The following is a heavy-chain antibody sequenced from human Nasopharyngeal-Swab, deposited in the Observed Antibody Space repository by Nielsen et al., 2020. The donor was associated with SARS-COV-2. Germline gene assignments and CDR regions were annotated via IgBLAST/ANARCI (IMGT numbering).Heavy chain of an antibody. CDR2: ISWNSGSI. V-gene: IGHV3-9*01. CDR3: AKELDIVVVPAAYGFGYYGMDV. CDR1: GFTFDDYA. D-gene: IGHD2-2*03. J-gene: IGHJ6*02. Sequence: LSLTCAASGFTFDDYAMHWVRQAPGKGLEWVSGISWNSGSIGYADSVKGRFTISRDNAKNSLYLQMNSLRAEDTALYYCAKELDIVVVPAAYGFGYYGMDVWGQGTTVTVSS.